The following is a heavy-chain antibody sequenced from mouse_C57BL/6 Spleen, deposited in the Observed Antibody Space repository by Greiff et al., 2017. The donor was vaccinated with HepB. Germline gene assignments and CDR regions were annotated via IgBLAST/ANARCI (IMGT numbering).Heavy chain of an antibody. D-gene: IGHD1-1*01. Sequence: VQLQQSGPELVKPGASVKISCKASGYTFTDYYMNWVKQSHGKSLEWIGDINPNNGGTSYNQKFKGKATLTVDKSSSTAYMELRSLTSEDSAVYYCARVLRRYFDVWGTGTTVTVSS. J-gene: IGHJ1*03. CDR1: GYTFTDYY. CDR3: ARVLRRYFDV. V-gene: IGHV1-26*01. CDR2: INPNNGGT.